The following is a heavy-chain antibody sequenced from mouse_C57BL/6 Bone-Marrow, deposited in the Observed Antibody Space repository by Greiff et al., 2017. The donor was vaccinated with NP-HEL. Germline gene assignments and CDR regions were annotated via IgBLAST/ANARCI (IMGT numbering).Heavy chain of an antibody. CDR2: ISYSGST. V-gene: IGHV3-8*01. CDR3: ARCYYDYNAMDY. CDR1: GYSITSDY. J-gene: IGHJ4*01. Sequence: EVKLQESGPGLAKPSQTLSLTCSVTGYSITSDYWNWIRKFPGNKLEYMGYISYSGSTYSNPYLKSRIAITRDTSKNQDYLQLNSVTTEDTATYYGARCYYDYNAMDYWGQGTSVTVSS. D-gene: IGHD1-1*02.